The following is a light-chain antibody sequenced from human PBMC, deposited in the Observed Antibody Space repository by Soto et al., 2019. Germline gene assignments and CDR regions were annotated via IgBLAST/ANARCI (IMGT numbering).Light chain of an antibody. CDR2: DTS. J-gene: IGLJ2*01. CDR3: LLSYSGARL. CDR1: TGAVTSGHF. Sequence: QAVVTQEPSLTVSPGGTVTLTCGSSTGAVTSGHFPYWFQQRPGQAPRTLIYDTSNKHSWRPARFSGSLLGGKAALTLSGAQPEDEADYYCLLSYSGARLFGGGTKLTVL. V-gene: IGLV7-46*01.